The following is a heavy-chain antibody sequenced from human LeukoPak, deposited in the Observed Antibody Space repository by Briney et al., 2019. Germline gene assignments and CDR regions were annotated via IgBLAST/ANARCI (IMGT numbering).Heavy chain of an antibody. CDR2: IYYSGST. V-gene: IGHV4-30-4*01. Sequence: SQTLSLTCTVSGGSISSGDYYWSWIRQPPGKGLEWIGYIYYSGSTYYNPSLKSRVTISVDTSKNQFSLKLSSVTAADTAVYYCARVYYDSSGYLSYFDYWGQGTLVTVSS. CDR1: GGSISSGDYY. CDR3: ARVYYDSSGYLSYFDY. D-gene: IGHD3-22*01. J-gene: IGHJ4*02.